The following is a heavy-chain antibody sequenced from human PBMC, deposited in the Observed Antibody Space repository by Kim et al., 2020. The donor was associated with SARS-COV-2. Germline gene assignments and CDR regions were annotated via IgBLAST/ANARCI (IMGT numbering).Heavy chain of an antibody. V-gene: IGHV3-11*01. CDR3: VREWSAFDI. CDR2: ISTSGSDK. J-gene: IGHJ3*02. Sequence: SLRLSCAASGFTSSDYYMHWIRQAPGKGLEWVSFISTSGSDKYYADSVKGRFTISRDNAKNSLYLQMDSLRAEDTAVYYCVREWSAFDIWGQGTRVTV. CDR1: GFTSSDYY. D-gene: IGHD2-15*01.